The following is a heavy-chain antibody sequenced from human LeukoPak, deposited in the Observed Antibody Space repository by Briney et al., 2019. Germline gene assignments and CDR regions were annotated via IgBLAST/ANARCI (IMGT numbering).Heavy chain of an antibody. V-gene: IGHV4-59*12. CDR2: IYYSGST. D-gene: IGHD4-17*01. Sequence: SETLSLTCTVSGGSISSYYWSWIRQPPGKGLEWIGYIYYSGSTNYNPSLKSRVTISVDTSKNQFSLKLSSVTAADTAVYYCARVNYGDHGDYWGQGTLVTVSS. J-gene: IGHJ4*02. CDR1: GGSISSYY. CDR3: ARVNYGDHGDY.